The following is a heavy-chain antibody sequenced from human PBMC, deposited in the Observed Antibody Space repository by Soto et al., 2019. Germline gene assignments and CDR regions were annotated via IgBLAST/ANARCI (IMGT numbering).Heavy chain of an antibody. CDR2: ISGSGGST. Sequence: LRLSCAASGFTFSIFAMSWVRQAPGKGLEWVSAISGSGGSTYYADSVKGRFTISRDNSKNTLYLQMNSLRAEDTAVYYCAKDLFDGMDVWGQGTTVTVSS. J-gene: IGHJ6*02. V-gene: IGHV3-23*01. CDR1: GFTFSIFA. CDR3: AKDLFDGMDV.